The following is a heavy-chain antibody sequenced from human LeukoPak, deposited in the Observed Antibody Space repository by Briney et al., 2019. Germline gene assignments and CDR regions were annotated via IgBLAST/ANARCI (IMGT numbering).Heavy chain of an antibody. CDR1: GYTFTGYY. Sequence: ASVKVSCKASGYTFTGYYMHWVRQAPGQGPEWMGWINPNSGGTNYAQKFQGRVTMTRDTSISTAYMELSRLRSDDTAVYYCARAGYCSGGSCYSDAFDIWGQGTMVTVSS. CDR2: INPNSGGT. CDR3: ARAGYCSGGSCYSDAFDI. V-gene: IGHV1-2*02. J-gene: IGHJ3*02. D-gene: IGHD2-15*01.